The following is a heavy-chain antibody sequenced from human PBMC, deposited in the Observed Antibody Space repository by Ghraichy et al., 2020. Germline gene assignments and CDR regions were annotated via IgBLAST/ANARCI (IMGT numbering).Heavy chain of an antibody. CDR3: AKARGPTYGSYHFDY. Sequence: GGSLRLSCAASGFIFSNYAMTWVRQAPGKGLEWVSYGGSGGSKYYADSVKGRFTVSRDNSKNTLYLEMNSLRAEDTALYYCAKARGPTYGSYHFDYWGQGTLVTVSS. J-gene: IGHJ4*02. CDR2: GGSGGSK. CDR1: GFIFSNYA. D-gene: IGHD5-18*01. V-gene: IGHV3-23*01.